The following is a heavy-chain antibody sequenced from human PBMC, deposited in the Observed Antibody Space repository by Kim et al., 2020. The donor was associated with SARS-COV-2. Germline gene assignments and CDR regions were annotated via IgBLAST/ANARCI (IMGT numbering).Heavy chain of an antibody. V-gene: IGHV5-51*01. Sequence: GESLKISCKGSGYSFTSYWIGWVRQMPGKGLEWMGIIYPGDSDTRYSPSFQGQVTISADKSISTAYLQWSSLKASDTAMYYCARQGPAYGDYEDTWFDPWGQGTLVTVSS. CDR3: ARQGPAYGDYEDTWFDP. J-gene: IGHJ5*02. D-gene: IGHD4-17*01. CDR2: IYPGDSDT. CDR1: GYSFTSYW.